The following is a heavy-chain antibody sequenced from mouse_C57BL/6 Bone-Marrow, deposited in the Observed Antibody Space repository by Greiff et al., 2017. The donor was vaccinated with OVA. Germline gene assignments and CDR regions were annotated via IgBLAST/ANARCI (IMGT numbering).Heavy chain of an antibody. J-gene: IGHJ2*01. Sequence: VQLQQSGPELVKPGASVKISCTASGYSFTDYNMNWVKQSNGKSLEWIGVINPNYGTTSYNQKFKGKATLTVDQSSSTAYMQLNNLTSEDSAVYYCARQDRSVYYGYDGYFDYWGQGTTLTVSS. CDR2: INPNYGTT. CDR3: ARQDRSVYYGYDGYFDY. D-gene: IGHD2-2*01. CDR1: GYSFTDYN. V-gene: IGHV1-39*01.